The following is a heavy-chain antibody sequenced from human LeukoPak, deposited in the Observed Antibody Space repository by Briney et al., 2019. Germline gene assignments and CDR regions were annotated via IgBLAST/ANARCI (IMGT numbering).Heavy chain of an antibody. V-gene: IGHV4-59*01. CDR2: IYYSGST. D-gene: IGHD3-10*01. CDR3: P. Sequence: SETLSLTCTVSGGSISSYYWSWIRQPPGKGLEWIGYIYYSGSTNYNPSLKSRVTISVDTSKNQFSLYYYASSVDTTLDWFDPWGQGTLVTVSS. J-gene: IGHJ5*02. CDR1: GGSISSYY.